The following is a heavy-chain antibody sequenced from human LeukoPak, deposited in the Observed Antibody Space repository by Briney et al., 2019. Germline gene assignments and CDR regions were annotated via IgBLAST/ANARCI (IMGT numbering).Heavy chain of an antibody. D-gene: IGHD4-17*01. J-gene: IGHJ4*02. V-gene: IGHV3-23*01. CDR2: ISGSGGVT. Sequence: GGSLRLSCAASGFVFSSYAMNWVRQAPGKGLEWVSGISGSGGVTQYGDSVKGRFTISRDNSNNTMYLQMNSLRVEDTAIYYCARDRHGDYSLDYWGQGILVTVSS. CDR1: GFVFSSYA. CDR3: ARDRHGDYSLDY.